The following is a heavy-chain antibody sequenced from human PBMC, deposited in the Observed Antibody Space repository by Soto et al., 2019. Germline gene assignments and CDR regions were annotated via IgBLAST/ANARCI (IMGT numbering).Heavy chain of an antibody. J-gene: IGHJ4*02. Sequence: EVQLLESGGNLVQPGGYLRLSCAASGFAFSSYAMTWVRQAPGKGLEWVSALSGTGGTTYSADSVRGRFTIARDNSKNTLYLQMNGLSPEDSAIYYCAKFIVGTGGSSGWPWFLDSWGQGTLVTVSS. CDR3: AKFIVGTGGSSGWPWFLDS. CDR2: LSGTGGTT. CDR1: GFAFSSYA. V-gene: IGHV3-23*01. D-gene: IGHD6-25*01.